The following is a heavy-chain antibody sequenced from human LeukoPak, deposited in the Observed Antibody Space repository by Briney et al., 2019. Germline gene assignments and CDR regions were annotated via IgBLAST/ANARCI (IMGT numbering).Heavy chain of an antibody. CDR2: INHSGTT. Sequence: SETLSLTCAVYGGSFSGYHWSWIRQPPGKGLEWIGEINHSGTTNYNPSLKSRVTISVETSKNQFSLRLSSVTAADTAVYYCARVPLLHNAFDIWGQGTMVTVSS. CDR1: GGSFSGYH. D-gene: IGHD3-22*01. V-gene: IGHV4-34*01. J-gene: IGHJ3*02. CDR3: ARVPLLHNAFDI.